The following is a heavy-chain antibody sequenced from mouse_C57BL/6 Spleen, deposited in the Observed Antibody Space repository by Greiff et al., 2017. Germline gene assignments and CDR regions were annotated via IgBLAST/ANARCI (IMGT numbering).Heavy chain of an antibody. J-gene: IGHJ1*03. Sequence: VQLQQSGPGLAKPSQTLSLTCSVTGYSITSDYWNWIRKFPGNKLEYMGYISYSGSTYYNPSLKSRISITRDTSKNQYYLQLNSVTTEDTATYYCARSRYYGSSYEYFDVWGTGTTVTVSS. V-gene: IGHV3-8*01. CDR3: ARSRYYGSSYEYFDV. D-gene: IGHD1-1*01. CDR2: ISYSGST. CDR1: GYSITSDY.